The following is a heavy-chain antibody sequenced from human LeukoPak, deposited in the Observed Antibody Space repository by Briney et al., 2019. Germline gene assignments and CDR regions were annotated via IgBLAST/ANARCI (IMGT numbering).Heavy chain of an antibody. Sequence: ASVKVSCKASGGTFSSYAISWVRQAPGQGLEWMGGIIPILGIANYAQKFQGRVTITADKSTSTAYMELSSLRSEDTAVYYCATLAAADCGGDCYWGMDVWGQGTTVTVSS. CDR3: ATLAAADCGGDCYWGMDV. V-gene: IGHV1-69*10. CDR2: IIPILGIA. CDR1: GGTFSSYA. J-gene: IGHJ6*02. D-gene: IGHD2-21*01.